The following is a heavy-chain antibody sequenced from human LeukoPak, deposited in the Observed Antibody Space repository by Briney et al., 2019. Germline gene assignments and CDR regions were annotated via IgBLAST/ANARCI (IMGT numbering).Heavy chain of an antibody. CDR3: ARVFSSRRYFDY. Sequence: SETLSLTCTVSGGSISSVNYYWGWIRQHPGKGLEWIGYIYYSGSTDYNPSLKSRVTISVDTSKNQFSLNLSSVTAADTAVYYCARVFSSRRYFDYWGQGTLVTVSS. V-gene: IGHV4-31*03. CDR2: IYYSGST. CDR1: GGSISSVNYY. J-gene: IGHJ4*02. D-gene: IGHD6-13*01.